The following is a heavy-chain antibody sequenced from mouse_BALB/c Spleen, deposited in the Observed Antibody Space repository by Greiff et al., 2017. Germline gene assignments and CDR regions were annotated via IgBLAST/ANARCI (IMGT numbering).Heavy chain of an antibody. CDR3: AHNYDFAY. D-gene: IGHD1-2*01. CDR2: ISYSGST. J-gene: IGHJ3*01. CDR1: GYSITSDYA. V-gene: IGHV3-2*02. Sequence: EVKLLESGPGLVKPSQSLSLTCTVTGYSITSDYAWNWIRQFPGNKLEWMGYISYSGSTSYNPSLKSRISITRDTSKNQFFLQLNSVTTEDTATYYCAHNYDFAYWGQGTLVTVSA.